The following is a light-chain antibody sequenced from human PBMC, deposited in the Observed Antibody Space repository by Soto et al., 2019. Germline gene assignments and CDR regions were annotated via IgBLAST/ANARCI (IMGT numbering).Light chain of an antibody. CDR1: QSISSC. J-gene: IGKJ1*01. Sequence: DIEMTQSPSTLAASLGDRVTITCRASQSISSCLDWYQQKPGKAPKLLIYKASSLESGVPSRFSGSGSGPDFTLAISSLQSEDFEKYHCQQYNNRPPTFGQGTKVDIK. CDR3: QQYNNRPPT. V-gene: IGKV1-5*03. CDR2: KAS.